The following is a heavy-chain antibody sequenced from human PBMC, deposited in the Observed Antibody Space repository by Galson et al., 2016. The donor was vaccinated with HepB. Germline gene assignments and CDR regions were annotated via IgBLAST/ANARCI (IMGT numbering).Heavy chain of an antibody. CDR2: IMHSGATT. CDR1: GFIFSIYA. D-gene: IGHD3-22*01. Sequence: LRLSCAASGFIFSIYAMNWVRQAPGKGLEWVSTIMHSGATTYYADSVRGRFTVSRDNFRNTLYLQMNNLRPEDTAVYYCSKDFGREVYGSSGPWGQGALVTVAT. CDR3: SKDFGREVYGSSGP. V-gene: IGHV3-23*01. J-gene: IGHJ5*02.